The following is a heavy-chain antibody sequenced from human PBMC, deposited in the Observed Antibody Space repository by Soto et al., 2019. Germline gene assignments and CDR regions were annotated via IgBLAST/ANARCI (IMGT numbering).Heavy chain of an antibody. CDR1: GGSISSGDYY. CDR3: ARGLRTPVGYYYGMDV. CDR2: IYYSGST. J-gene: IGHJ6*02. D-gene: IGHD1-26*01. V-gene: IGHV4-30-4*02. Sequence: PSETLSLTCTVSGGSISSGDYYWSWIRQPPGKGLEWIGYIYYSGSTYYNPSLKSRVTISVDTSKNQFSLKLSSVTAADTAVYYCARGLRTPVGYYYGMDVWGQGTTVTVSS.